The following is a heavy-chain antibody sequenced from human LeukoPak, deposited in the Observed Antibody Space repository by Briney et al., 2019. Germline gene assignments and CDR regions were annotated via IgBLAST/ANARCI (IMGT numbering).Heavy chain of an antibody. J-gene: IGHJ4*02. CDR3: ARVQGGGYRTADY. CDR1: GFPFNTYS. D-gene: IGHD6-19*01. Sequence: GGSLRLSCAASGFPFNTYSMNWVRQAPGKGLEWVSYISSSSSTIYYADSVKGRFTISRDNAKNTLFLQMNSLRGEDTAMYYCARVQGGGYRTADYWGQGTLVTVSS. CDR2: ISSSSSTI. V-gene: IGHV3-48*01.